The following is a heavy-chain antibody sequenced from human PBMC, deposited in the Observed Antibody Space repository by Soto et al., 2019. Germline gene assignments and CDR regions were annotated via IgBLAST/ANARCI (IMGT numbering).Heavy chain of an antibody. CDR1: GFTFSSYE. V-gene: IGHV3-48*03. Sequence: EVQLVESGGGLVQPGGSLRLSCAASGFTFSSYEMNWVRQAPGKGLEWVSYISSSGSTIYYADSVKGRFTISRDNAKNSLYLQMNSLRAEDTAVYYCARDSGYYDSSGPLGVDIWGQGTMVTVSS. CDR2: ISSSGSTI. J-gene: IGHJ3*02. D-gene: IGHD3-22*01. CDR3: ARDSGYYDSSGPLGVDI.